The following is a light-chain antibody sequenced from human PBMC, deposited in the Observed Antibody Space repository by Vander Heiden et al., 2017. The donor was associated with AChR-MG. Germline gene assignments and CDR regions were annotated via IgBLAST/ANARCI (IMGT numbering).Light chain of an antibody. CDR3: VLYMGSGSWV. V-gene: IGLV8-61*01. CDR1: SGSVSTNSY. Sequence: QTVVTQEPSFSVSPGGTVTLTCGLSSGSVSTNSYPNWYQQTPGQAPRTLSYNTDTRSSGVPDRCSGSILGNKAALTITGAQADDESDYDCVLYMGSGSWVFGGGTKLTVL. J-gene: IGLJ3*02. CDR2: NTD.